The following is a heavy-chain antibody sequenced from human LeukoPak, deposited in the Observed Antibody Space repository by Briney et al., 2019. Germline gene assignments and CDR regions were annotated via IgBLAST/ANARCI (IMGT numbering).Heavy chain of an antibody. J-gene: IGHJ4*02. CDR3: ATEVGQWLVRT. CDR1: GGSISSGYY. Sequence: SQTLSLTCTVSGGSISSGYYWGWIRQPPGQGLEWIGSIYHSGRTYYNPSLKSRVTISVDTSKNQFSLKLTSVTAADTAVYYCATEVGQWLVRTWGQGTLVTVSS. D-gene: IGHD6-19*01. CDR2: IYHSGRT. V-gene: IGHV4-38-2*02.